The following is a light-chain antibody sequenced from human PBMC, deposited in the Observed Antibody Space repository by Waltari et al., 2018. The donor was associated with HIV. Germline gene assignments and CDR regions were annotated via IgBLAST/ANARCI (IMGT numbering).Light chain of an antibody. CDR3: SSYGGSNNHVV. CDR2: EVS. CDR1: SSDVGGYNY. J-gene: IGLJ2*01. V-gene: IGLV2-8*01. Sequence: PPPSASGSPGQSVTISCTGTSSDVGGYNYVSWYQQHPGKAPKLMIYEVSKRPSGVPDRFSGSKSGNTASLTVSGLQAEDEADYYCSSYGGSNNHVVFGGGTKLTVL.